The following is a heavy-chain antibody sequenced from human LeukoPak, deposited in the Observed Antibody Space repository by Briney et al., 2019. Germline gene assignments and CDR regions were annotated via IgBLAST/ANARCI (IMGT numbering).Heavy chain of an antibody. CDR3: ARPYYDIWSAYVY. D-gene: IGHD3-3*01. Sequence: GGSLRLSCAASGFTFSSYAMHWVRQAPGKGLEYVSAISNGGGSTHYANSVKGRFTISRDNSKNTLYLQMGSLRAEDMAVYHCARPYYDIWSAYVYWGQGTLVTVSS. J-gene: IGHJ4*02. CDR1: GFTFSSYA. CDR2: ISNGGGST. V-gene: IGHV3-64*01.